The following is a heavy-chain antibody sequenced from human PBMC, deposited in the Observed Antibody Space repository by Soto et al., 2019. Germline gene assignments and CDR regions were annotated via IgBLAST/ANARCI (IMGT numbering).Heavy chain of an antibody. Sequence: QVQWVESGGGVVQPGRSLRLSCAASGFTFANYDMHWVRQAPGKGLEWMALILHDGSAEYYADSVKGRFTISRDNSKSTLYLQMNSLSAEDTGVYYCARSRDGYSFYFYYGMDVW. CDR1: GFTFANYD. CDR3: ARSRDGYSFYFYYGMDV. V-gene: IGHV3-30*03. D-gene: IGHD4-4*01. CDR2: ILHDGSAE. J-gene: IGHJ6*01.